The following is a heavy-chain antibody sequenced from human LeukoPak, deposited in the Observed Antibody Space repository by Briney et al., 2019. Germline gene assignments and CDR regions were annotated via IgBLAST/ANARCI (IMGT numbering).Heavy chain of an antibody. CDR2: IRYDGSNK. CDR3: ARGVGYSSGWYPFYFDY. J-gene: IGHJ4*02. Sequence: PGGSLRLSCAGSGFSFSSYGMHWVRQAPGKGLEWVAFIRYDGSNKYYADSVKGRFTISRDNSKNTLYLQMNSLRAEDTAVYYCARGVGYSSGWYPFYFDYWGQGTLVTVSS. V-gene: IGHV3-30*02. D-gene: IGHD6-19*01. CDR1: GFSFSSYG.